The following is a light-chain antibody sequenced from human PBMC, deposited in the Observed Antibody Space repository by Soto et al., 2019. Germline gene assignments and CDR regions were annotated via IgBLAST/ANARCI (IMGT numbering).Light chain of an antibody. CDR3: YSYTSRNTYV. Sequence: QSVLTQPASVSGSPGQSITISCTGTSSDVGGYNYVSWYQHHPGKVPQLMIYDVSNRPSGVPNRFSGSKSGNTASLTISGLQAEDKADYSCYSYTSRNTYVFGTGTKVTV. J-gene: IGLJ1*01. V-gene: IGLV2-14*03. CDR1: SSDVGGYNY. CDR2: DVS.